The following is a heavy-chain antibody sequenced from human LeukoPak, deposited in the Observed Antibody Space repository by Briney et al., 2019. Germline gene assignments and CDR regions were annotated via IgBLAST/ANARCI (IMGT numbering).Heavy chain of an antibody. CDR1: GGTFSSYA. CDR3: ARGTSGIAARRGSHWFDP. D-gene: IGHD6-6*01. V-gene: IGHV1-69*05. J-gene: IGHJ5*02. CDR2: IIPIFGTA. Sequence: SVKVSCKASGGTFSSYAISWVRQAPGQGLEWMGGIIPIFGTANYAQKLQGRVTITTDESTSTAYMELSSLRSEDTAVYYCARGTSGIAARRGSHWFDPWGQGTLVTVSS.